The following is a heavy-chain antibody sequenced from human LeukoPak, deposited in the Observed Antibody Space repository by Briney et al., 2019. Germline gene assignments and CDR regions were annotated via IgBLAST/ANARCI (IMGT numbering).Heavy chain of an antibody. D-gene: IGHD3-22*01. CDR1: GFSLSTSGMC. CDR3: ARIQDYYDSSYFDY. V-gene: IGHV2-70*01. CDR2: IDWDDDK. J-gene: IGHJ4*02. Sequence: SGPALVKPTQTLTLTCTFSGFSLSTSGMCVSWIRQPPGKALEWLALIDWDDDKYYSTSLKTRLTIPKDTSKNQVVLTMTNMGPVDTATYYCARIQDYYDSSYFDYWGQGTLVTVSS.